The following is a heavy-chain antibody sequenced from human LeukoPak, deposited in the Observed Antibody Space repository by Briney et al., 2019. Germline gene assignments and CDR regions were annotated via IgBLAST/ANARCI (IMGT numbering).Heavy chain of an antibody. CDR2: ISGSGGST. V-gene: IGHV3-23*01. Sequence: GPLRLSCAASGFTFSSYAMSWVRQAPGKGLEWVSAISGSGGSTYYADSVKGRFTISRDNSKNTLYLQMNSLRGEDTAVYYCAKEDPGYSSSWYPTDAFDIWGQGTMVTVSS. D-gene: IGHD6-13*01. CDR3: AKEDPGYSSSWYPTDAFDI. J-gene: IGHJ3*02. CDR1: GFTFSSYA.